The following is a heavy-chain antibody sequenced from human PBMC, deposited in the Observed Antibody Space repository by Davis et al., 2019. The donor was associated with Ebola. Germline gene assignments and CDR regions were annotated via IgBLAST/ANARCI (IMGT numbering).Heavy chain of an antibody. V-gene: IGHV5-51*01. CDR1: GNSFTSHW. CDR3: ASLRRTITGMDDGFDI. Sequence: GGSLRLSCKDSGNSFTSHWIGWVRQMPGKSLDWMGIIYTGDSDTRYSPSFRGQVTISADKSMKTAFLQWSSLKASDSGMYYCASLRRTITGMDDGFDIWGQGTMVTVSS. CDR2: IYTGDSDT. J-gene: IGHJ3*02. D-gene: IGHD2-8*02.